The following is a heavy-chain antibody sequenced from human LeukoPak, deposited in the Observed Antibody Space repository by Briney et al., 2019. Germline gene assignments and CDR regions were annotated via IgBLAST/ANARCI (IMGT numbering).Heavy chain of an antibody. J-gene: IGHJ4*02. D-gene: IGHD3-3*01. CDR2: ISWDGGST. Sequence: GGSLRLSRAASGFTFDDYAMHWVRQAPGKGLEWVSLISWDGGSTYYADSVKGRFTIYRENSKTSLYLKMTRLRAEDTALYYCAKDRRPYYDFWSGYYQIDYWGQGTLVTVSS. CDR1: GFTFDDYA. CDR3: AKDRRPYYDFWSGYYQIDY. V-gene: IGHV3-43D*03.